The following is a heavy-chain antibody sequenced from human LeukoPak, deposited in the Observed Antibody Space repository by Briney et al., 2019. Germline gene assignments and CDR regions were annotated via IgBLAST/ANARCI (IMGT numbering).Heavy chain of an antibody. CDR2: ISAYNGNT. J-gene: IGHJ4*02. CDR1: GYTFTSYG. Sequence: ASVKVSCKASGYTFTSYGISWVRQAPGQGLEWMGWISAYNGNTNYAQKLQGRVTMTTDTSTSTAYMELRSLRSDDTAVYYCARSILVVVTHADYFDYWGQGRLVSVSS. D-gene: IGHD3-22*01. V-gene: IGHV1-18*01. CDR3: ARSILVVVTHADYFDY.